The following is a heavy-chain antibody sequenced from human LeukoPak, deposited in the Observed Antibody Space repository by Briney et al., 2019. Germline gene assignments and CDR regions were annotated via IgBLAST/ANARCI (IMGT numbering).Heavy chain of an antibody. CDR3: AKRSGNKQWLDGPKNWFDP. CDR1: GFTFSSYA. J-gene: IGHJ5*02. V-gene: IGHV3-23*01. D-gene: IGHD6-19*01. CDR2: VSGSGGST. Sequence: TGGSLRLSCAASGFTFSSYAMSWVRQAPGKGLEWVSAVSGSGGSTYYADSVKGRLTISRDNSKNTLYLQMNSLRAEHTAVYYCAKRSGNKQWLDGPKNWFDPWGQGTLVTVSS.